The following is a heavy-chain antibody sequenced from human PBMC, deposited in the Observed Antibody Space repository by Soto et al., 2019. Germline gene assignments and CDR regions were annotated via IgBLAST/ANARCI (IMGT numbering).Heavy chain of an antibody. V-gene: IGHV1-18*01. CDR2: ISAYNGNT. CDR1: GYTFTSHG. D-gene: IGHD3-22*01. Sequence: GASVKVSCKASGYTFTSHGISWVRQAPGQGLEWMGWISAYNGNTNYAQKLQGRVTMTTDTSTSTADMELRSLRSDDTAVYYCAAVPTNYYDSSDHTPDVWGQGTTVTVSS. J-gene: IGHJ6*02. CDR3: AAVPTNYYDSSDHTPDV.